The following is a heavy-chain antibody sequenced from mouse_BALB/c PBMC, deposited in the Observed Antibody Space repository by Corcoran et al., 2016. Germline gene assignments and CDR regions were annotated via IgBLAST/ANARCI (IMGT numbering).Heavy chain of an antibody. CDR2: INTYTGEP. CDR3: ASTMMKGWYFDV. V-gene: IGHV9-1*02. D-gene: IGHD2-4*01. J-gene: IGHJ1*01. Sequence: QIQLVQSGPELKKPGETVKISCKASGYTFTNYGMNWVKQAPGKGLKWMGWINTYTGEPTYADDFKGRFAFSLETSASTAYLQINNLKNEDMATYFCASTMMKGWYFDVGGAGTTVTVSS. CDR1: GYTFTNYG.